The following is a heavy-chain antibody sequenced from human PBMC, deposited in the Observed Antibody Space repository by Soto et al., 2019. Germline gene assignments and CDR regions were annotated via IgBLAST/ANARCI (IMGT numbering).Heavy chain of an antibody. J-gene: IGHJ6*02. Sequence: QVQLVESGGGVVQPGRSLRLSCAASGFTFSSYGMHWVRQAPGKGLEWVAVIWYDGSNKYYADSVKGRFTISRDNSKNTLYLKMNSLRAEYTAVYYCARDRGKDSSGWYYYYGMDVWVQGTTVTVSS. CDR1: GFTFSSYG. D-gene: IGHD6-19*01. V-gene: IGHV3-33*01. CDR3: ARDRGKDSSGWYYYYGMDV. CDR2: IWYDGSNK.